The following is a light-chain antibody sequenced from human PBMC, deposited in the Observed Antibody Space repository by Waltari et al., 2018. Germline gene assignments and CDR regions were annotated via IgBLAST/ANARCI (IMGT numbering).Light chain of an antibody. CDR1: QRLIKRY. CDR3: QQYGSSVMYT. J-gene: IGKJ2*01. V-gene: IGKV3-20*01. Sequence: EVVLTQSPGTLSLSPGERATLSCRASQRLIKRYVAWYHQKPGQAPTLLIYGASNRAGGIPDRFSGSGSETDFTLTISRLEPEDFGVYYCQQYGSSVMYTFGQGTRLEIK. CDR2: GAS.